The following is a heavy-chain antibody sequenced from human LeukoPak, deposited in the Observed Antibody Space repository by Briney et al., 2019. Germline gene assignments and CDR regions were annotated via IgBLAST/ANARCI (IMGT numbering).Heavy chain of an antibody. J-gene: IGHJ4*02. V-gene: IGHV4-39*01. Sequence: PSGTLSLTCTVSGVSISSSSYYWGWIRQPPGKGLEWIGSFYYSGSTYYNPSLKSRVTISVDTSKNQFSLKLSSVTAADTAVYYCRGYREITMIVVGGYYFDYWGQGTLVTVSS. CDR2: FYYSGST. CDR1: GVSISSSSYY. D-gene: IGHD3-22*01. CDR3: RGYREITMIVVGGYYFDY.